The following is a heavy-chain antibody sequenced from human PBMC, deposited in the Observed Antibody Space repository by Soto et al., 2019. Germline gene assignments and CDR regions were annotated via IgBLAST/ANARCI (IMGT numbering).Heavy chain of an antibody. D-gene: IGHD4-17*01. Sequence: QVQLVQSGAEVKKPGASVKVSCKASGYTFTSYGISWVRQAPGQGLEWMGWISAYNGDTNYAQRLQVRVTMTTDTSQNTAYMELRSLSCADTAVYYCAKCWVATVTRDGGRSGYWGQGTLVTVSS. J-gene: IGHJ4*02. V-gene: IGHV1-18*01. CDR1: GYTFTSYG. CDR3: AKCWVATVTRDGGRSGY. CDR2: ISAYNGDT.